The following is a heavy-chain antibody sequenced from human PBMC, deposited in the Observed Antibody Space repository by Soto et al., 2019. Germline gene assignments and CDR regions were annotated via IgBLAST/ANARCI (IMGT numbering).Heavy chain of an antibody. CDR3: AKDYCSGGSCYSDY. J-gene: IGHJ4*02. D-gene: IGHD2-15*01. CDR1: GFTFSSYG. Sequence: QVQLVESGGGVVQPGRSLRLSCAASGFTFSSYGMHWVRQAPGKGLEWVAVISYDGSNEYYADSVKGRFTISRDNSKNTLYLQMNSLRAEDTAVYYCAKDYCSGGSCYSDYWGQGTLVTVSS. CDR2: ISYDGSNE. V-gene: IGHV3-30*18.